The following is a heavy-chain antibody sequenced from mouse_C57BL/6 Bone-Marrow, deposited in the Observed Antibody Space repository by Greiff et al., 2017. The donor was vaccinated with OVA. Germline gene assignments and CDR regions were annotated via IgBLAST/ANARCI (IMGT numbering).Heavy chain of an antibody. CDR2: IYPGDGDT. CDR1: GYAFSSSW. V-gene: IGHV1-82*01. CDR3: ARLRRVDY. Sequence: QVQLQQSGPELVKPGASVKISCKASGYAFSSSWMNWVTQRPGKGLEWLGRIYPGDGDTNYNGKFKGKATLTADKSSSTAYMQLSSRTSEDSAVYFCARLRRVDYWGQGTTLTVSS. J-gene: IGHJ2*01. D-gene: IGHD2-12*01.